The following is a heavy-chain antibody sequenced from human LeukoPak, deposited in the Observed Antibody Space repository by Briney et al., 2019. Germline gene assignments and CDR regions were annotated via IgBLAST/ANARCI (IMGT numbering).Heavy chain of an antibody. Sequence: ASVKVSCKASGYTFTGYYIHWVRQAPGQGLEWMGWINPNSGGTNYGQKFQGRVTMTRDTSINTAYMELSRLRSDDTAVYYCARVDSTVYYWGRGPLDYWGQGTLVTVSS. D-gene: IGHD3-22*01. CDR3: ARVDSTVYYWGRGPLDY. CDR1: GYTFTGYY. J-gene: IGHJ4*02. V-gene: IGHV1-2*02. CDR2: INPNSGGT.